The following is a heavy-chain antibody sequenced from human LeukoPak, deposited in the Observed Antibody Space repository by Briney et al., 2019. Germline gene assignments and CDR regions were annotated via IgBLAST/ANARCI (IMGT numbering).Heavy chain of an antibody. CDR1: GFTFSSYS. J-gene: IGHJ6*02. CDR3: ARDQDYDIFTGYTAYYYRMEL. V-gene: IGHV3-21*01. Sequence: GGSLRLSCAASGFTFSSYSMNWVRQAPGKGLEWVSSISSSSSYIYYADSVKGRFTISRDNAKNSLYLQMNSLRAEDTAVYYCARDQDYDIFTGYTAYYYRMELWGQGTPVTGSS. D-gene: IGHD3-9*01. CDR2: ISSSSSYI.